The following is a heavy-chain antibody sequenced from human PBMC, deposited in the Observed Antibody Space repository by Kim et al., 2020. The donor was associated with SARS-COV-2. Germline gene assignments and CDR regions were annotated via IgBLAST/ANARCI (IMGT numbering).Heavy chain of an antibody. CDR2: IRSKAYGGTT. CDR3: TRDCLAARHFCRDY. J-gene: IGHJ4*02. V-gene: IGHV3-49*03. D-gene: IGHD6-6*01. CDR1: GFTFGDYA. Sequence: GGSLRLSCTASGFTFGDYAMSWFRQAPGKGLEWVGFIRSKAYGGTTEYAASVKGRFTISRDDSKSIAYLQMNSLKTEDTAVYYCTRDCLAARHFCRDYWGQGTLVTVSS.